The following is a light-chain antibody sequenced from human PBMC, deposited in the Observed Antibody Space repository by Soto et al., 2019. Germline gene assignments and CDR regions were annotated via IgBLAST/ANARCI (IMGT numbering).Light chain of an antibody. V-gene: IGLV2-14*01. Sequence: HSALTQPASVSGSPGQSITISCVGTSGDIGDYNYVSWYQQHPGKVPKVIIYDVSNRPSGVSYRFSGTKSGNTASLTVSGLQAEDEAVYYCCSYTRSGTLIFGTGTKLTVL. CDR1: SGDIGDYNY. CDR3: CSYTRSGTLI. CDR2: DVS. J-gene: IGLJ1*01.